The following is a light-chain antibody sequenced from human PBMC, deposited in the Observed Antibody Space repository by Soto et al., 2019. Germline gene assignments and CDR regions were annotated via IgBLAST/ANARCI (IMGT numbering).Light chain of an antibody. J-gene: IGLJ3*02. Sequence: QSALTQPASVSGSLGQSITISCTGTSSDVGGNNYVSWYQHHPGNGPKVILYEVSNRPSGVSNRFSGSKSGNTASLTISGLLAEDEADYYCISYIPSTTTHWVFGGGTKLTVL. CDR2: EVS. CDR1: SSDVGGNNY. CDR3: ISYIPSTTTHWV. V-gene: IGLV2-14*01.